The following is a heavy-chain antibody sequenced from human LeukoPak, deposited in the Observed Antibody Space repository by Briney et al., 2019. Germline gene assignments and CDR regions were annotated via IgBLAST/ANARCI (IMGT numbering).Heavy chain of an antibody. Sequence: GGSLRLSCAASEFTLSTHGLSWVRQAPGKRLEWVSTVTSRRGAHYTDSVQGRFITSRDNSENTFVLEMNSLRAEDTAVYYCATTRPYGTTWAGAFEDWGQGTPVTVSS. CDR1: EFTLSTHG. D-gene: IGHD6-19*01. V-gene: IGHV3-23*01. J-gene: IGHJ4*01. CDR3: ATTRPYGTTWAGAFED. CDR2: VTSRRGA.